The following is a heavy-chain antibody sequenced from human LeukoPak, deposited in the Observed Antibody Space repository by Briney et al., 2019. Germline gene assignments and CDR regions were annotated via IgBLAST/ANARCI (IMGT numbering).Heavy chain of an antibody. V-gene: IGHV3-23*01. D-gene: IGHD6-13*01. CDR2: ISGSGGST. CDR1: GFTFSSYA. CDR3: ASHGPGIAAHPTDAFDI. J-gene: IGHJ3*02. Sequence: PGGSLRLSCAASGFTFSSYAMSWVRQAPGNGLEWVSAISGSGGSTYYADSVKGRFTISRDNSKNTLYLQMNSLRAEDTAVYYCASHGPGIAAHPTDAFDIWGQGTMVTVSS.